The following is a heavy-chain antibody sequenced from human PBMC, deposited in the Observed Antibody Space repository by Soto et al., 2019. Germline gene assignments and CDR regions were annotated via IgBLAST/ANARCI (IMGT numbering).Heavy chain of an antibody. V-gene: IGHV3-48*03. CDR3: ARKGSNSDYYYGMDV. Sequence: EVQLVESGGGLVQPGGSLRLSCAASGFTFSSYEMNWVRQATGKGLVWVSYISSSGSTIYYADSVKGRFTISRDNAKNSLYLQMNSLIAEDTAVYYCARKGSNSDYYYGMDVWGQGTTVTVSS. D-gene: IGHD3-10*01. CDR2: ISSSGSTI. CDR1: GFTFSSYE. J-gene: IGHJ6*02.